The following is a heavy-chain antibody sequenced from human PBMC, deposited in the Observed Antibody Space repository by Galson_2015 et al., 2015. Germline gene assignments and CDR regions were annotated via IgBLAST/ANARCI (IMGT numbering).Heavy chain of an antibody. J-gene: IGHJ4*02. V-gene: IGHV2-5*02. Sequence: PALVKPTQTLTLTCTFSGFSLSTSGVGVAWIRQPPGKALEWLALIFWDDGKRYSASLKSRLTITKDTSKNQVVLTATNMDPVDTATYYCAHRTTVSAGFDFWGQGTLVTVSS. CDR3: AHRTTVSAGFDF. CDR1: GFSLSTSGVG. CDR2: IFWDDGK. D-gene: IGHD4-17*01.